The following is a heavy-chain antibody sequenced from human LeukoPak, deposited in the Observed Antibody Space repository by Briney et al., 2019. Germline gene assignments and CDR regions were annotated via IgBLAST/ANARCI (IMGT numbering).Heavy chain of an antibody. D-gene: IGHD6-19*01. CDR2: ISYDGGNK. CDR3: AREAVAGNFDY. CDR1: GFTFSSYA. J-gene: IGHJ4*02. V-gene: IGHV3-30*04. Sequence: GGSLRLSCAASGFTFSSYAMHWVRQAPGKGLEWVAVISYDGGNKYYADSVKGRFTISRDNSKNTLYLQMNSLRAEDTAVYYCAREAVAGNFDYWGQGTLVTVSS.